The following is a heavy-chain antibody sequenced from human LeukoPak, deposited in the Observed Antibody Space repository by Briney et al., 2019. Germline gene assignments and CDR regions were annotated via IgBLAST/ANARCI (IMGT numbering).Heavy chain of an antibody. CDR3: ARLSYYSRDVIDY. V-gene: IGHV3-74*01. Sequence: GGSLRLSCAASGFTFSNFWMHWVRQAPGKGLVWVSRINSDGSSTSYADSVKGRFTISRDNAKNTLYLQMNSLRAEDTAVYYCARLSYYSRDVIDYWGQGTLVTVSS. CDR1: GFTFSNFW. CDR2: INSDGSST. D-gene: IGHD1-26*01. J-gene: IGHJ4*02.